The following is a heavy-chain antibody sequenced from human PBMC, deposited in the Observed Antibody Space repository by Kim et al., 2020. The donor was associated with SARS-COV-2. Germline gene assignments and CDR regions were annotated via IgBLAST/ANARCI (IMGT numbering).Heavy chain of an antibody. J-gene: IGHJ6*02. V-gene: IGHV3-74*01. CDR2: INRDGSGT. D-gene: IGHD3-3*01. Sequence: GGSLRLSCAASGFTFSSYWMHWVRQAPGKGLVWVSRINRDGSGTSYADSVKGRFTNSRDNAQSTLYLQMNSLRAEDTAVYYCARDLDPNSNYYFYGMDVWGQGTTVTVSS. CDR3: ARDLDPNSNYYFYGMDV. CDR1: GFTFSSYW.